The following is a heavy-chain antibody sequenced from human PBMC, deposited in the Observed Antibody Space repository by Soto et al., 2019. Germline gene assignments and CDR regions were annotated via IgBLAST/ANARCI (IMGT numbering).Heavy chain of an antibody. CDR2: ISGSGQTT. CDR3: AKDQRKPAFLGGVPLS. Sequence: EVQLLESGGGLGQPGGSLRLSCAGSGFTFSRFAMSWVRQVPGKGLEWVSAISGSGQTTYYADSVKGRFTVSRDNSNNTWYRQMNPRRPEDRALYYWAKDQRKPAFLGGVPLSGGQGPLAPVSS. D-gene: IGHD3-16*01. J-gene: IGHJ4*02. V-gene: IGHV3-23*01. CDR1: GFTFSRFA.